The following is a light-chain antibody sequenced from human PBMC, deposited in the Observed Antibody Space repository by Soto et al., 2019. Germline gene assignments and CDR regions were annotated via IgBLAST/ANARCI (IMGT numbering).Light chain of an antibody. CDR2: GAS. V-gene: IGKV3-15*01. CDR3: QQYNKRPPYT. CDR1: QSVSSN. Sequence: EIVMTQSPANLSVSPGERATLSCRASQSVSSNLAWDQQKPGQGPRLLIYGASTRATSIPARFSGSEYGTEFTLTINRLKSEDFGVYYCQQYNKRPPYTFGQGTKLEIK. J-gene: IGKJ2*01.